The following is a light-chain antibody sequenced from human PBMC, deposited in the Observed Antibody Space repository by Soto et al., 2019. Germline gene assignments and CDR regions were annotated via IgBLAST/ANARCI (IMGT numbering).Light chain of an antibody. CDR3: CSYSGTTTFFI. V-gene: IGLV2-23*03. CDR1: SSGIGSYIL. CDR2: DGS. Sequence: QSVLPQPASVCGSPGQSSTISCTGTSSGIGSYILVSCYQQHPRKGPKLLIYDGSERPSGVSNRFSGSRSGNTASLTISGLQAEEEADYYCCSYSGTTTFFIFGTGTKVTVL. J-gene: IGLJ1*01.